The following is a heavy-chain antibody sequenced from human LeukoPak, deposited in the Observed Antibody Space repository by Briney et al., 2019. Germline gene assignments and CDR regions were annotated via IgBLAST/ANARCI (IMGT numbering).Heavy chain of an antibody. CDR2: ISWNSGSL. J-gene: IGHJ4*02. D-gene: IGHD2-8*01. Sequence: GGSLRLSCAASGFTFDDYAMHWVRQAPGKGLEWVSGISWNSGSLGYADSVKGRFTISRDNAKNSLYLQMNSLRAEDTALYYCANDKVATLRWCIASNWGQGTLVTVSS. CDR1: GFTFDDYA. V-gene: IGHV3-9*01. CDR3: ANDKVATLRWCIASN.